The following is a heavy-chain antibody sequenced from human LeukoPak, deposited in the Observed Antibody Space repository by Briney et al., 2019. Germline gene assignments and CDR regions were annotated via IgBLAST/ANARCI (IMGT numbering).Heavy chain of an antibody. CDR1: GGSFSGYY. V-gene: IGHV4-34*01. Sequence: SETLSLTCAVYGGSFSGYYWSWIRQPPGKGLEWIGEINHSGSTNYNPSLKSRVTISVDTSKNQFSLKLSSVTAADTAVYYCAAHYYDSSGYSSNFDYWGQGTLATVSS. CDR3: AAHYYDSSGYSSNFDY. D-gene: IGHD3-22*01. J-gene: IGHJ4*02. CDR2: INHSGST.